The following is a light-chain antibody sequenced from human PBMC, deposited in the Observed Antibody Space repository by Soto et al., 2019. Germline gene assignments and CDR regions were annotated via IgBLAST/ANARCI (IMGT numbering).Light chain of an antibody. J-gene: IGKJ1*01. Sequence: DIQMTQSPSTLSASVGDRVTITCRASQSISSWLAWYQQKPGKAPKLLIYKASSLESGVPSRFSGSGSGTEFTLTISSLQPDDFATYYCQQYNSILGTFGQGTKVDIK. V-gene: IGKV1-5*03. CDR3: QQYNSILGT. CDR1: QSISSW. CDR2: KAS.